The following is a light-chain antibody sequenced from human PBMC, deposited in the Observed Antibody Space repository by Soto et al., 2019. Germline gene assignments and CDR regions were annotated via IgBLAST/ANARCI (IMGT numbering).Light chain of an antibody. CDR1: QSVLSSSNNKNY. V-gene: IGKV4-1*01. CDR3: QQYYSTPYT. Sequence: DIVMTQSPDSLAVSLGERATINCKSSQSVLSSSNNKNYLAWYQQKPGQPPNLFIYWASTREYGVPARFSGSGSGTDFTLTISSLQAEDVAVYYCQQYYSTPYTFGQGTKLEIK. J-gene: IGKJ2*01. CDR2: WAS.